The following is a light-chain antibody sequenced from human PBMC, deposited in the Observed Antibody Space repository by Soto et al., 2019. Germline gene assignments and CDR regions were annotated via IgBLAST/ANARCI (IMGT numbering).Light chain of an antibody. CDR1: QSVSSSY. V-gene: IGKV3-20*01. J-gene: IGKJ4*01. CDR3: QQYSSSPLT. Sequence: EHALTQAPVTLSLSPGKRATLSFSASQSVSSSYLAWYQQKPGHAPRLLIYGASSRATGIPDRFSGSGSGTDFTLTISRLEPEDFAVYYCQQYSSSPLTFGGGTKVDIK. CDR2: GAS.